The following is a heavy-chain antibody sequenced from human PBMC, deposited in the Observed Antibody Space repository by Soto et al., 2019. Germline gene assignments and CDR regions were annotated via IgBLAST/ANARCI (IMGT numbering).Heavy chain of an antibody. Sequence: QVQLVQSRAEVKKPGASVKVSCKAPRYIFTAYFMHWVRQAPGQGLEWMGCINPNNGATHYGLSFQGRVTMTRDTSISTAYMELSSLRSDDTAVYYCVSHDPGARFDPWGQGTLVIVSS. D-gene: IGHD1-1*01. V-gene: IGHV1-2*02. CDR2: INPNNGAT. CDR1: RYIFTAYF. J-gene: IGHJ5*02. CDR3: VSHDPGARFDP.